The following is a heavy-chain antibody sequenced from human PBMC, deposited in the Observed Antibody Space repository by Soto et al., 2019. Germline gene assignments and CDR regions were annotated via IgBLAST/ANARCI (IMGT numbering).Heavy chain of an antibody. CDR1: DGSMNSDSYY. Sequence: ASETLSLTCIVSDGSMNSDSYYWGWIRQPPGKGLEWIGVINYSGTTFHNVSLKSRVTMSVDPSRNQLSLKLTSVTAADTAVYYCARLGGYVSVGYYYLWDSWGQGTLVTVSS. D-gene: IGHD3-22*01. J-gene: IGHJ4*02. CDR2: INYSGTT. V-gene: IGHV4-39*01. CDR3: ARLGGYVSVGYYYLWDS.